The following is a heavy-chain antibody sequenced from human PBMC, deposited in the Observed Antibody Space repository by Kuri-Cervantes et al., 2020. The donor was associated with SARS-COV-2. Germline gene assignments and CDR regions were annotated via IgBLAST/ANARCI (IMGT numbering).Heavy chain of an antibody. J-gene: IGHJ6*02. Sequence: GGSLRLSCAASGLTFSSYAMHWVRQAPGKGLEWVAVISYDGSYKYYADSVKGRFTISRDNSKNTLYLQMDSLRAEDTAVYYCARGATPYFLYYGMDVWGQGTTVTVSS. V-gene: IGHV3-30-3*01. CDR1: GLTFSSYA. D-gene: IGHD3-10*01. CDR3: ARGATPYFLYYGMDV. CDR2: ISYDGSYK.